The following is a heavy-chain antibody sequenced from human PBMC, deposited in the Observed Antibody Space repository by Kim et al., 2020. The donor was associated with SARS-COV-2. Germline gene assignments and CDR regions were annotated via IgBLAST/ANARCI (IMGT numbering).Heavy chain of an antibody. D-gene: IGHD3-3*01. CDR2: IRSEANGGTK. J-gene: IGHJ4*02. CDR3: TREDCWSGYYMY. V-gene: IGHV3-49*04. Sequence: GGSLRLSCTASGFTFSDYAMSWVRQAPGKGLEWVGFIRSEANGGTKEYAAAVKGRFTNSSDDYKSIACLQMNSLQTEDTAVYYCTREDCWSGYYMYWGQGTLVTVSS. CDR1: GFTFSDYA.